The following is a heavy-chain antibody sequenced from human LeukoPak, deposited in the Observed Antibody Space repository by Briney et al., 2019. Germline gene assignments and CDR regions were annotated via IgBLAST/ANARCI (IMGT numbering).Heavy chain of an antibody. D-gene: IGHD5-18*01. V-gene: IGHV4-39*07. Sequence: SETLSLTCAVSGVSISSSDYWWGWIRQPPGKGLEWIGSFSSSGSIYYNPSLKSRVSISVDTSKKQVSLKLTSVTAADTAVYYCARVTKGGYTYGYLDYWGQGTLVTVSS. CDR1: GVSISSSDYW. CDR2: FSSSGSI. CDR3: ARVTKGGYTYGYLDY. J-gene: IGHJ4*02.